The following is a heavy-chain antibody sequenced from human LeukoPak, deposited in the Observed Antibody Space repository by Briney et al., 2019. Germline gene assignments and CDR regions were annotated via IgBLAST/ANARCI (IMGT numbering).Heavy chain of an antibody. Sequence: SETLSLTCAVYGGSFSGYYWSWIRQPPGRGLEWIGEINHSGSTNYNPSLKSRVTISVDTSKNQFSLKLSSVTAADTAVYYCAGGHGPGRGYYYMDVWGKGTTVTASS. V-gene: IGHV4-34*01. CDR2: INHSGST. CDR3: AGGHGPGRGYYYMDV. J-gene: IGHJ6*03. CDR1: GGSFSGYY. D-gene: IGHD3-10*01.